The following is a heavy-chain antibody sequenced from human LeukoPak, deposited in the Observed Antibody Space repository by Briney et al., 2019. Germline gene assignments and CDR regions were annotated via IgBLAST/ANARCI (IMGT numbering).Heavy chain of an antibody. J-gene: IGHJ4*02. D-gene: IGHD6-19*01. CDR2: IKQDGSEK. Sequence: GGSLRLSCAASGFTFSSYWMSWVRQAPGKGLEWVANIKQDGSEKYYVDSVKGRFTISRDNAKNSLYLQMNSLRAEDTAVYYCAKGHTGYSSGWYYFDYWGQGTLVTVSS. CDR1: GFTFSSYW. V-gene: IGHV3-7*01. CDR3: AKGHTGYSSGWYYFDY.